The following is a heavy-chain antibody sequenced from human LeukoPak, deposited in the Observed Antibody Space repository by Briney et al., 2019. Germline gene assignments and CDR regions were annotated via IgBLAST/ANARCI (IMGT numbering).Heavy chain of an antibody. CDR2: IRYDGSNK. V-gene: IGHV3-30*02. CDR1: GFTFSSYG. Sequence: GGSLRLSCAASGFTFSSYGMHWVRQAPGKGLEWVAFIRYDGSNKYYADSVKGRFTISRDNTNNSLYLQMNTLRAEDTAVYYCARENMTTVTTFFDYWGQGILVTVSS. CDR3: ARENMTTVTTFFDY. D-gene: IGHD4-17*01. J-gene: IGHJ4*02.